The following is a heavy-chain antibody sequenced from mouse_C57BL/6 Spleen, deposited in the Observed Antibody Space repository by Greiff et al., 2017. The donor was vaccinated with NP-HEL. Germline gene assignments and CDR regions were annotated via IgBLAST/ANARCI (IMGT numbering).Heavy chain of an antibody. J-gene: IGHJ4*01. CDR3: ARSGYDYDDAMDY. CDR1: GYSFTDYN. D-gene: IGHD2-4*01. V-gene: IGHV1-39*01. Sequence: VQLQQSGPELVKPGASVKISCTASGYSFTDYNMNWVKQSNGKSLEWIGVINPNYGTTSYHQKFKGKATLSVDQASSTAYMQLNSLTSEDSAVNYCARSGYDYDDAMDYWGQGTSVTVSS. CDR2: INPNYGTT.